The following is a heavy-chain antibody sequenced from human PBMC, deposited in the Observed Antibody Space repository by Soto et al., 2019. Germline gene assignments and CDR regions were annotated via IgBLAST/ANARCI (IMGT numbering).Heavy chain of an antibody. J-gene: IGHJ4*02. V-gene: IGHV4-31*03. Sequence: SGTLCLTCTFSDGFIRSGGYYWSWIRQHPGKGLEWIGYIYYSGSTYYNPSLKSRVTISVDTSKNQFSLKLSSVTAADTAVYYCARVMRSGGSSDFDYWGQGTLVTVSS. CDR3: ARVMRSGGSSDFDY. D-gene: IGHD2-15*01. CDR2: IYYSGST. CDR1: DGFIRSGGYY.